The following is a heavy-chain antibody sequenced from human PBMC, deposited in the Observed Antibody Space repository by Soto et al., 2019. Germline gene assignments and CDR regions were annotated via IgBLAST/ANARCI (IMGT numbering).Heavy chain of an antibody. J-gene: IGHJ5*02. V-gene: IGHV2-26*01. D-gene: IGHD3-16*01. CDR2: IFSNEEN. CDR1: GFSLSNARMG. Sequence: QVTLKESGPVLVKPTETLTLTCTVSGFSLSNARMGVSWIRQPPGKALEWLAHIFSNEENSYSTSLKSRLTISKDRSKSQLVLTMTDMDPVDTATYYCARMSSFFGGGFDPWGQGTLVTVSS. CDR3: ARMSSFFGGGFDP.